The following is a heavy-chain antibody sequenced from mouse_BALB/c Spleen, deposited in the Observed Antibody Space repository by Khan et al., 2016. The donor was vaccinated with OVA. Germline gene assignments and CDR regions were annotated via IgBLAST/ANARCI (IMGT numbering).Heavy chain of an antibody. J-gene: IGHJ4*01. CDR2: IWGGGST. CDR3: AKGVWSYYFTLDY. CDR1: GFSLTDYG. Sequence: VQLVEPGPGLVAPSQSLSITCTVSGFSLTDYGVSWIRQPPGKGLEWLGVIWGGGSTYYNSALKSRLSISKDNSKSQVFLKMNSLQTDDTAMYYCAKGVWSYYFTLDYWGQGTSVTVSS. D-gene: IGHD2-10*02. V-gene: IGHV2-6-5*01.